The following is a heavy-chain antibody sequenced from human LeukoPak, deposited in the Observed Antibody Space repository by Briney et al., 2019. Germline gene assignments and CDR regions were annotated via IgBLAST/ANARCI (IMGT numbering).Heavy chain of an antibody. V-gene: IGHV1-18*01. D-gene: IGHD4-17*01. CDR3: ARGTTTVTTRSYWYFDL. J-gene: IGHJ2*01. CDR2: ISAYNGNT. CDR1: GYTFTSYG. Sequence: ASVKVSCKAYGYTFTSYGISWVRQAPGQGLEWMGWISAYNGNTNYAQKLQGRVTMTTDTSTSTAYMELRSLRSDDTAVYYCARGTTTVTTRSYWYFDLWGRGTLVTVSS.